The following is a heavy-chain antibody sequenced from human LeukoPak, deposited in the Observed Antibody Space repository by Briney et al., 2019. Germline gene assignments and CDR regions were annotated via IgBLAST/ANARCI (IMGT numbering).Heavy chain of an antibody. CDR1: GGSISSYY. J-gene: IGHJ4*02. CDR3: AREGSGSYTYFDY. CDR2: IYYSGST. Sequence: SETLSLTCTVSGGSISSYYWSWIRQPPGKGLEWIGYIYYSGSTNYNPSLKSRVTISVDTSKNQFSLKLSSVTAADTAAYYCAREGSGSYTYFDYWGQGTLVTVSS. D-gene: IGHD3-10*01. V-gene: IGHV4-59*01.